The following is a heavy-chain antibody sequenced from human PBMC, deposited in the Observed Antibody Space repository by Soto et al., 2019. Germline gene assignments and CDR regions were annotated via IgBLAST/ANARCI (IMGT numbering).Heavy chain of an antibody. CDR2: IYHSGST. CDR1: GGSISSSNW. Sequence: SETLSLTCAVSGGSISSSNWWSWVRQPPGKGLEWIGEIYHSGSTNYNPSLKSRVTISVDKSKNQFSLKLSSVTAAGTAVYYCARDLSYGSGSFDYWGQGTLVTVSS. J-gene: IGHJ4*02. D-gene: IGHD3-10*01. V-gene: IGHV4-4*02. CDR3: ARDLSYGSGSFDY.